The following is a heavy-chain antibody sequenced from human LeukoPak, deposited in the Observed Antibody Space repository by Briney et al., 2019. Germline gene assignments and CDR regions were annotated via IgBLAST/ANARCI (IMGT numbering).Heavy chain of an antibody. Sequence: GGSLRLSCAASGFTFSSYAMSWVRQAPGKGLEWVSAISGSGGSTYYADSVKGRFTISRDNSKNTLYLQMNSLRAEDTAVYYCAKESYYYDSSGYYPGFVDYWGQGTLVTVSS. V-gene: IGHV3-23*01. CDR3: AKESYYYDSSGYYPGFVDY. CDR2: ISGSGGST. J-gene: IGHJ4*02. CDR1: GFTFSSYA. D-gene: IGHD3-22*01.